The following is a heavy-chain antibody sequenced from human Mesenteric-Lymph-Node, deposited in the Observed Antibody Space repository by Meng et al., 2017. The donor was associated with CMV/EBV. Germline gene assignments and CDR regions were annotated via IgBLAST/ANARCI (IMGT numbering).Heavy chain of an antibody. CDR2: ISHSGNT. D-gene: IGHD3-22*01. V-gene: IGHV4-30-2*01. CDR3: ARGDLYDSAGYYFDI. CDR1: GGSLSSGHYS. Sequence: GGSLSSGHYSWNWIRQPPGKGLEWIGYISHSGNTYYNPSLKSRVTISLDRSKNQFSLSLSTVTAADTAVYYCARGDLYDSAGYYFDIWGQGTLVTVSS. J-gene: IGHJ4*02.